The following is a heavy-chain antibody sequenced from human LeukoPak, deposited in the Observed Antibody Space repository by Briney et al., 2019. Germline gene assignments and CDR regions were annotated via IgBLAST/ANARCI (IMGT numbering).Heavy chain of an antibody. J-gene: IGHJ6*02. CDR1: GYTFTGYY. V-gene: IGHV1-2*02. CDR2: INPNSGGT. D-gene: IGHD2-2*02. Sequence: GASVKVSCKASGYTFTGYYMHWVRQAPGQGLEWMGWINPNSGGTNYAQKFQGRVTMTRDTSIGTAYMELSRLRSDDTAVYYCASGGIVVVPAAIRWHYYGMDVWGQGTTVTVSS. CDR3: ASGGIVVVPAAIRWHYYGMDV.